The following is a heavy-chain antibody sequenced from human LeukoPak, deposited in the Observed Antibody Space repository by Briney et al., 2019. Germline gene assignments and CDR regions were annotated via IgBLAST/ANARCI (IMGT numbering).Heavy chain of an antibody. CDR3: ARGVRRFRTGDYESSGYFPSDH. D-gene: IGHD3-22*01. Sequence: ASVTLSCKSSGYNFTIYDINWVRQAPGQGPEWMGWMNPNTGSAGHPHKFQNRVTMTRNISISTAYLQMTSLISEDTAVYYCARGVRRFRTGDYESSGYFPSDHWGQGTLVTVSS. CDR1: GYNFTIYD. J-gene: IGHJ5*02. CDR2: MNPNTGSA. V-gene: IGHV1-8*01.